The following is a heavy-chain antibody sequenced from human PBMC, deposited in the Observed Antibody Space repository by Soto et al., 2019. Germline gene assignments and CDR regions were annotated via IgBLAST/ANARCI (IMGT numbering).Heavy chain of an antibody. D-gene: IGHD6-13*01. Sequence: QVQLVQSGAEVKKPGASVKLSCKASEYTFSDYSLHWVRQATGQGLEWMGIINPSVGTTTYEQRFQDRDIMTSAASTGTGYMELSSLRTYDTAVYYCAVDLFSSSWDVRAFDVWSQGTMVTVSS. CDR3: AVDLFSSSWDVRAFDV. CDR1: EYTFSDYS. J-gene: IGHJ3*01. CDR2: INPSVGTT. V-gene: IGHV1-46*03.